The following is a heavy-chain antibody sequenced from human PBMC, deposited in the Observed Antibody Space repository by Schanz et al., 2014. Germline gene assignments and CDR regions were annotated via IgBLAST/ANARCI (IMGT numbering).Heavy chain of an antibody. CDR1: GFTFSSYW. J-gene: IGHJ4*02. V-gene: IGHV3-74*02. Sequence: DVHLLESGGGLVRPGGSLRLSCAASGFTFSSYWMHWVRQVPGKGLVWVSRIKSDGSSTSYADSVKGRFTVSRDNAETALYHQMISLRAEDTGLYFCASGGSWSHYRLDYWGQGTLVTVSS. CDR3: ASGGSWSHYRLDY. D-gene: IGHD1-26*01. CDR2: IKSDGSST.